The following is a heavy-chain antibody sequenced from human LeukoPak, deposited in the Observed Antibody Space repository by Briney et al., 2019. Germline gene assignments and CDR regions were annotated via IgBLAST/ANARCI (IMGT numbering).Heavy chain of an antibody. J-gene: IGHJ3*02. CDR2: INPNSGGT. V-gene: IGHV1-2*02. CDR1: GYTFTSYY. Sequence: ASVKVSCKASGYTFTSYYMHWVRQAPGQGLEWMGWINPNSGGTNYAQKFQGRVTMTRDTSISTAYMELSRLRSDDTAVYYCARISSYGYDAFDIWGQGTMVTVSS. CDR3: ARISSYGYDAFDI. D-gene: IGHD5-18*01.